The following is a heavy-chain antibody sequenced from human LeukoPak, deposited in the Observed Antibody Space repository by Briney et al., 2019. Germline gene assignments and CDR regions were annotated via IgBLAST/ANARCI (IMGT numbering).Heavy chain of an antibody. Sequence: GGSLRVTCVVSGSSFTSSNICYCSQAPGKGLEWVSSISSTGNYIHYAYSVKGRCTISRDNAQKSLYLQMNSLRVEDSAVYYFARVSTGHVWGQGTLVTVSS. J-gene: IGHJ4*02. CDR1: GSSFTSSN. CDR2: ISSTGNYI. D-gene: IGHD1-1*01. V-gene: IGHV3-21*01. CDR3: ARVSTGHV.